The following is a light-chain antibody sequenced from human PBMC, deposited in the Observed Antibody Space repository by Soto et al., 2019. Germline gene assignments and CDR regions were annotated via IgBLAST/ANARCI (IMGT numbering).Light chain of an antibody. Sequence: DIQMTQSPSTLSASVGDRVTITCRASQSISSWLAWYQQKPGKAPKLLIYDASSLESGVPSRFSGSGSGTEFTLTISSLQPDDFATYYCQQYNSSPYVFGQGTKLEIK. CDR2: DAS. CDR3: QQYNSSPYV. CDR1: QSISSW. J-gene: IGKJ2*01. V-gene: IGKV1-5*01.